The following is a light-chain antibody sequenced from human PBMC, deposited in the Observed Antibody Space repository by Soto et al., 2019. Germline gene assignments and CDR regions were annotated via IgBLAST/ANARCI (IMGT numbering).Light chain of an antibody. V-gene: IGKV3-20*01. CDR2: EAS. CDR3: QQYNTSPWT. Sequence: EIVLTQPPGTLSLSAGERATLSCRASRSVTTFLAWYQQRPGQAPRLLISEASSRATGIPDRFSGSGSGTDFTLTISRLEPEDFAVYYCQQYNTSPWTFGQGTKVDIK. J-gene: IGKJ1*01. CDR1: RSVTTF.